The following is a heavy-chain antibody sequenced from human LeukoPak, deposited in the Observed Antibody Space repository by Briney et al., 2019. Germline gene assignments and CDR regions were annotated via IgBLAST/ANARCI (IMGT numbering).Heavy chain of an antibody. V-gene: IGHV1-2*02. J-gene: IGHJ4*02. D-gene: IGHD1-26*01. CDR2: INPNSGGT. Sequence: ASVKVSCKASGYTFTGYYLLWVRQAPGQGLEWMGWINPNSGGTNYAQKFQGRVTMTRDTSISTAYMELSRLRSDDTAVYYCARDSGSGSYFDYWGQGTLVTVSS. CDR1: GYTFTGYY. CDR3: ARDSGSGSYFDY.